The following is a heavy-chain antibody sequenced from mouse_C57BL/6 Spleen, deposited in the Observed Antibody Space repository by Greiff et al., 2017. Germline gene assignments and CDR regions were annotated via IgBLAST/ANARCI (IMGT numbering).Heavy chain of an antibody. Sequence: QVQLQQPGAELVKPGASVKVSCKASGYTFTSYWMHWVKQRPGQGLEWIGRIHPSDSETHYNQKFKDKATLTVDKSSSTAYMQLSSLTSEDSAVYYCAVGGNYVAMDYWGQGTSVTVSS. V-gene: IGHV1-74*01. CDR3: AVGGNYVAMDY. J-gene: IGHJ4*01. CDR1: GYTFTSYW. D-gene: IGHD1-1*01. CDR2: IHPSDSET.